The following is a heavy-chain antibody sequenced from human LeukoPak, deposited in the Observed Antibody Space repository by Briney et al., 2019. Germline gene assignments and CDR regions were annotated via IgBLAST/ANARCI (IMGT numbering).Heavy chain of an antibody. CDR2: IKRKTDGGTT. Sequence: PGGSLRLSCAASGFTFSNAWMSWVRQAPGKGLEWVGRIKRKTDGGTTDYTAPVKGRFTISRDDSKNMLYLQMDSLKTEDTAVYYCTTEYRDSSGWYGAFDIWGQGTMVTVSS. CDR1: GFTFSNAW. J-gene: IGHJ3*02. V-gene: IGHV3-15*01. D-gene: IGHD6-19*01. CDR3: TTEYRDSSGWYGAFDI.